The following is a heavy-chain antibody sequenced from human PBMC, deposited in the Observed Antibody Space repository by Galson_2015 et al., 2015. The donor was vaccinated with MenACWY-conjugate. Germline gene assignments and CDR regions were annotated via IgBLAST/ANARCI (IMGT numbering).Heavy chain of an antibody. J-gene: IGHJ5*02. CDR1: GFTFSNYW. D-gene: IGHD6-6*01. Sequence: SLRLSCAASGFTFSNYWMHWVRQAPGKGLEWVSRVNSDGTGTTYADSVKGRFTISRDNAKNTLYLQMNSLRAEDTAIYYCTKAAAPYSTSSAFNWFDPWGQGALVTVSS. CDR3: TKAAAPYSTSSAFNWFDP. CDR2: VNSDGTGT. V-gene: IGHV3-74*01.